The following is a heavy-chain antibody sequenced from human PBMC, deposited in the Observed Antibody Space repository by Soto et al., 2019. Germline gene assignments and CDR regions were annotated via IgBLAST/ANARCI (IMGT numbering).Heavy chain of an antibody. J-gene: IGHJ6*02. Sequence: QVQLQESGPRLGKPSETLSLTCTVSGDSINNYYWTWIRQPPGKGLEWIGYIYDSGSTSYNPSLKSRLTISVDTSKNQFSLKLKSVTAADTAVYYCARGTKYYYQGMDVWGQGTTVTVSS. CDR2: IYDSGST. CDR3: ARGTKYYYQGMDV. V-gene: IGHV4-59*01. CDR1: GDSINNYY.